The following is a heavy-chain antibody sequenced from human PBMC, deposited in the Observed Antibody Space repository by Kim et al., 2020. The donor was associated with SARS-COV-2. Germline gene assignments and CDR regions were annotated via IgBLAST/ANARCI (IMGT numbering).Heavy chain of an antibody. J-gene: IGHJ3*02. V-gene: IGHV3-21*01. CDR1: GFTFSDYT. CDR2: ISSGGTYI. D-gene: IGHD3-10*01. CDR3: ARDRYGSPHAFDI. Sequence: GGSLRLSCAASGFTFSDYTMNRVRQAPGKGLEWVSSISSGGTYIYYADSLKGRFTISRDNAKNSLYLQMNSLRAEDTAVYYCARDRYGSPHAFDIWGQGTMVTVSS.